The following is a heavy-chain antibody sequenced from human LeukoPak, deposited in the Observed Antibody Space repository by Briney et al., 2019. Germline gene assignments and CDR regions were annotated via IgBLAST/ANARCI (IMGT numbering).Heavy chain of an antibody. Sequence: TGGSLRLSCVASGFPFSSYWMTWVRQVPGKGLVWVSRINSDGSNTNYADSVKGRFTISRDNAKNTLYLQMNSLGADDTAVYYCASRDYWGQGTLVTVSS. CDR2: INSDGSNT. J-gene: IGHJ4*02. CDR3: ASRDY. D-gene: IGHD5-24*01. V-gene: IGHV3-74*01. CDR1: GFPFSSYW.